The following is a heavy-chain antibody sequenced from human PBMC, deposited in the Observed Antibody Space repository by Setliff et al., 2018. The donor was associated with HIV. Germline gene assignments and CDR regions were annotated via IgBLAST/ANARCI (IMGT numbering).Heavy chain of an antibody. V-gene: IGHV4-61*02. CDR2: IYTSGST. CDR3: ARAEGDAYNSLPYFDS. CDR1: GGSISSGSYY. J-gene: IGHJ4*02. D-gene: IGHD1-1*01. Sequence: SETLSLTCTVSGGSISSGSYYWNWIRQPAGKGLEWIGRIYTSGSTNYNPSLKSRVTISVDTSKNQFSLKLSSVTAADTAVYYCARAEGDAYNSLPYFDSWGPGALVTVS.